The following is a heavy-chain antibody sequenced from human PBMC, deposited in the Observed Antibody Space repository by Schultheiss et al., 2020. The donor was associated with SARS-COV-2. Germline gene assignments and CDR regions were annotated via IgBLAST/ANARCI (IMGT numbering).Heavy chain of an antibody. J-gene: IGHJ5*02. V-gene: IGHV4-59*01. CDR2: IYYSGST. CDR3: ARGKEYYDFWSGYNPDNWFDP. Sequence: SETLSLTCTVSGGSISSYYWSWIRQPPGKGLEWIGYIYYSGSTNYNPSLKSRVTISVDTSKNQFSLKLSSVTAADTAVYYCARGKEYYDFWSGYNPDNWFDPWGQGTLVTVSS. D-gene: IGHD3-3*01. CDR1: GGSISSYY.